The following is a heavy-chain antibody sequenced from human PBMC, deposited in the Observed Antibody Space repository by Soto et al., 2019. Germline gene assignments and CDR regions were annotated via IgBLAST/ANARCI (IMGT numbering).Heavy chain of an antibody. CDR1: GFTLSDHY. CDR3: VRATYFADSSGYTRCLDY. CDR2: SRDKPQGYST. J-gene: IGHJ4*02. Sequence: GGSLRLSCAASGFTLSDHYIDWVRQAPGKGLEWVGRSRDKPQGYSTAYAASVKGRFTTSGDESKNSAYLQMNSLKTEDTAVYYCVRATYFADSSGYTRCLDYWGQGALVTVSS. V-gene: IGHV3-72*01. D-gene: IGHD3-22*01.